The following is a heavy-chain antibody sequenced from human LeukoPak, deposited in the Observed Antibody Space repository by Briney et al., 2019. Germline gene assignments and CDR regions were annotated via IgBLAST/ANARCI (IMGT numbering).Heavy chain of an antibody. J-gene: IGHJ4*02. CDR3: ARRSRDNGNYDGPSGLDY. CDR2: IYRGGTT. CDR1: NGSMTSHFY. D-gene: IGHD1-26*01. Sequence: SETLSLTCTVSNGSMTSHFYWSWIRQAPGKGLEWIGCIYRGGTTFYNTSLKGRVTISEDRSKNQYFLKLGSLTAADTAVYYCARRSRDNGNYDGPSGLDYWGQGTLVTVSS. V-gene: IGHV4-38-2*02.